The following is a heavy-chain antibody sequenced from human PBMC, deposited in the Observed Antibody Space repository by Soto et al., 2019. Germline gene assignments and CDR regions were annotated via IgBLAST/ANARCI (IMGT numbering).Heavy chain of an antibody. J-gene: IGHJ3*02. CDR3: ASYGLPWNVAFDI. CDR1: GGSISSGDYY. V-gene: IGHV4-30-4*01. CDR2: IYYSGST. D-gene: IGHD3-10*01. Sequence: QVQLQESGPGLVKPSQTLSLTCTVSGGSISSGDYYWSWIRQPPGKGLEWIGYIYYSGSTYYKPSLRSRVTISVDTSKHQFSLKPSAVPAADTAVYYCASYGLPWNVAFDIWGEGIMVAVSS.